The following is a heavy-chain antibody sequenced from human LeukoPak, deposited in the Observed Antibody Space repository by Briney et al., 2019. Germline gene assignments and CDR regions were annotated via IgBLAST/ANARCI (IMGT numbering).Heavy chain of an antibody. J-gene: IGHJ4*02. CDR2: ISYDGSNK. CDR1: GFTFSSYG. D-gene: IGHD1-20*01. Sequence: QPGGSLRLPCAASGFTFSSYGMHWVRQAPGKGLEWVAFISYDGSNKYYADSVKGRFTISRDNAKNSLYLQMNSLRAEDTAVYYCARDFRGVTGTTLDYWGQGTLVTVSS. V-gene: IGHV3-30*03. CDR3: ARDFRGVTGTTLDY.